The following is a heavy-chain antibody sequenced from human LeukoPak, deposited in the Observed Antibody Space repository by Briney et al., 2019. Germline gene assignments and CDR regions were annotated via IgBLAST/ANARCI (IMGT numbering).Heavy chain of an antibody. CDR3: ARDTFVVVPAAYSNWFDP. Sequence: GASVKVSCKASGYTFTGYYMHWVRQAPGQGLEWMGWINPNSGGTNYAQKFQGRVTMTRDTSISTAYMELSRLRSDDTAVYYCARDTFVVVPAAYSNWFDPWGQGTLVTVSS. J-gene: IGHJ5*02. CDR2: INPNSGGT. V-gene: IGHV1-2*02. CDR1: GYTFTGYY. D-gene: IGHD2-2*01.